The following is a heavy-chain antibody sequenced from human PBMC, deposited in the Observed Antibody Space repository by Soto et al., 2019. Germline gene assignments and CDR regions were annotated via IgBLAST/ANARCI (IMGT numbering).Heavy chain of an antibody. CDR1: GGSISSYY. D-gene: IGHD3-10*01. CDR3: ARGYYYGSGSLPYYYGMDV. CDR2: IYYSGST. Sequence: SETLSLTCTVSGGSISSYYWSWIRQPPGKGLEWSGYIYYSGSTNYNPSLKSRVTISVDTSKNQFSLKLSSVTAADTAVYYCARGYYYGSGSLPYYYGMDVWGQGTTVTVSS. V-gene: IGHV4-59*01. J-gene: IGHJ6*02.